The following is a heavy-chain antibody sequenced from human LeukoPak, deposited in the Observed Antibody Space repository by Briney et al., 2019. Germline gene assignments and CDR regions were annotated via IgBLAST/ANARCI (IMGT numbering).Heavy chain of an antibody. CDR3: ARDRVVVVATRTPYYYYYGMDV. V-gene: IGHV3-74*01. Sequence: GGSLRLSCAASGFTFSNYWMHWVRHPPGKGLVWVSRINIDGSATSYADSVKGRFTISRDNSKNTLYLQMNSLRAEDTAVYYCARDRVVVVATRTPYYYYYGMDVWGQGTTVTVSS. CDR1: GFTFSNYW. CDR2: INIDGSAT. D-gene: IGHD2-15*01. J-gene: IGHJ6*02.